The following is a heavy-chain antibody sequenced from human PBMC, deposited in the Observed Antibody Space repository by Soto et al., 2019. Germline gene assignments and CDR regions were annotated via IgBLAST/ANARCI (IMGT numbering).Heavy chain of an antibody. CDR1: GFTFSDYY. CDR3: AREGPYGDYDY. Sequence: NPGGSLRLSCAASGFTFSDYYMSWIRQAPGKGLEWVSYISSSSSYTNYADSVKGRFTISRDNAKNSLYLQMNSLRAEDTAVYYCAREGPYGDYDYWGQGTLVTVSS. D-gene: IGHD4-17*01. V-gene: IGHV3-11*05. CDR2: ISSSSSYT. J-gene: IGHJ4*02.